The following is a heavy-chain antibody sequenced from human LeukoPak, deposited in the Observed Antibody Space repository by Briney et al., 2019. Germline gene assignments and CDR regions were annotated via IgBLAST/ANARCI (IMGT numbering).Heavy chain of an antibody. V-gene: IGHV7-4-1*02. CDR1: GYTFTSYA. CDR3: ARPYNWNDDLPPLHYYYYGMDV. Sequence: AASVKVSCKASGYTFTSYAMNWVRQAPGQGLEWMGWINTNTGNPTYAQGFTGRFVFSLDTSVSTAYLQISSLKAEDTAVYYCARPYNWNDDLPPLHYYYYGMDVWGQGTTVTVSS. J-gene: IGHJ6*02. D-gene: IGHD1-1*01. CDR2: INTNTGNP.